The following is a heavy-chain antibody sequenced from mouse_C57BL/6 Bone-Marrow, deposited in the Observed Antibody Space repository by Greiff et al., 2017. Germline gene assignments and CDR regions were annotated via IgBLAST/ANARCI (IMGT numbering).Heavy chain of an antibody. CDR2: INPSSGYT. V-gene: IGHV1-7*01. D-gene: IGHD1-1*01. J-gene: IGHJ2*01. CDR1: GYTFTSYW. Sequence: QVQLQQSGAELAKPGASVKLSCKASGYTFTSYWMHWVKQRPGQGLEWIGYINPSSGYTKYNQKFKDKATLTADKSSSTAYMQLGSLTYEGSAVYYCAREATVVAPFDYWGQGTTLTVSS. CDR3: AREATVVAPFDY.